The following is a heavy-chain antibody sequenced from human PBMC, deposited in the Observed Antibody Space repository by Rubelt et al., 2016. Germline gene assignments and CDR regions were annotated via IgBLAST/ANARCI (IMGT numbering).Heavy chain of an antibody. Sequence: QVQLVQSGAEVKKPGASVKVSRKASGYTFTSYGISWVRQAPGQGLEWMGWISAYNGNTNYAPKLQGRVTMTTDTSTSTAYMGLRSLRSDDTAVYYCASAVGYQNQGNFQHWGQGTLVTVSS. CDR1: GYTFTSYG. CDR2: ISAYNGNT. D-gene: IGHD3-16*02. V-gene: IGHV1-18*01. CDR3: ASAVGYQNQGNFQH. J-gene: IGHJ1*01.